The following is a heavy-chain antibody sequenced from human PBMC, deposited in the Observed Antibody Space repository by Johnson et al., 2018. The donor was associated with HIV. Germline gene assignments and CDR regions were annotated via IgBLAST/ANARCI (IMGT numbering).Heavy chain of an antibody. D-gene: IGHD3-16*01. J-gene: IGHJ3*02. CDR3: ARGSRYTHDNDDVYLLHAFDI. Sequence: QVQLVESGGGLVQPGGSLRLSCAASGFTVSSNYMSWVRQAPGKGLEWVAVISYDGSEKYYADSVKGRLTISRARSKNTLYLQVNSLRAEDTAVYYCARGSRYTHDNDDVYLLHAFDIWGQGTMVTVSS. V-gene: IGHV3-30*03. CDR1: GFTVSSNY. CDR2: ISYDGSEK.